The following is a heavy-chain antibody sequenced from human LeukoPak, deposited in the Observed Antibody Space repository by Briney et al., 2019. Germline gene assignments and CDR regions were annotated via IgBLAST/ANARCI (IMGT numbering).Heavy chain of an antibody. Sequence: SETLSLTCAVYGGSFSGYYWSWIRQPPGKGLEWIGEINHSGSTNYNPSLKSRVTISVDTSKNQFSLKLSSVTAADTAVYYCARRNLRGAYTWFDPWGQGTLSPSP. CDR2: INHSGST. J-gene: IGHJ5*02. D-gene: IGHD3-10*01. CDR3: ARRNLRGAYTWFDP. V-gene: IGHV4-34*01. CDR1: GGSFSGYY.